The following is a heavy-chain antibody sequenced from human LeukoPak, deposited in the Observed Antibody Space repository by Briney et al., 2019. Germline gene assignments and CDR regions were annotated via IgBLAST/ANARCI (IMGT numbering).Heavy chain of an antibody. CDR1: GYSISSAYF. CDR3: ARDLRYFDGTRPTPTWFDP. V-gene: IGHV4-38-2*02. J-gene: IGHJ5*02. D-gene: IGHD3-9*01. Sequence: PSETLSLTCAVSGYSISSAYFWGWIRQPPGKGLEWIGSIYHSGSTYYNPSLKSRVTVSVDTSKNHFSLKVGSVTAADTAVYYCARDLRYFDGTRPTPTWFDPWGQGTLVTVSS. CDR2: IYHSGST.